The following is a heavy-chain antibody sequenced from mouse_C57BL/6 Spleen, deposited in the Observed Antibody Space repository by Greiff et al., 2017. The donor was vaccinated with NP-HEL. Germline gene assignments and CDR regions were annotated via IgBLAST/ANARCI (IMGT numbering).Heavy chain of an antibody. CDR2: ISSGSSTT. V-gene: IGHV5-17*01. D-gene: IGHD3-3*01. CDR1: GFTFSDYG. Sequence: EVKLVESGGGLVKPGGSLKLSCAASGFTFSDYGMPWVRQAPEKGLEWVAYISSGSSTTYYADTVKGRFTISRDNAKNTLFLQMTSLRSEDTAMYYCARQLNLYYAMDYWGQGTSVTVSS. CDR3: ARQLNLYYAMDY. J-gene: IGHJ4*01.